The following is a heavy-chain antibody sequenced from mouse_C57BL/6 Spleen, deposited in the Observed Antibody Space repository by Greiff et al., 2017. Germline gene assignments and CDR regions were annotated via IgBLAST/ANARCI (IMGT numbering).Heavy chain of an antibody. Sequence: VQLQQSGPGLVKPSQSLSLTCSVTGYSITSGYYWNWIRQFPGNKLEWMGYISYDGSNNYNPSLKNRISITRDTSKNQFFLKLNSVTTENTATYYCARGAYYSNLGFDYWGQGTTLTVSS. V-gene: IGHV3-6*01. CDR2: ISYDGSN. CDR3: ARGAYYSNLGFDY. CDR1: GYSITSGYY. J-gene: IGHJ2*01. D-gene: IGHD2-5*01.